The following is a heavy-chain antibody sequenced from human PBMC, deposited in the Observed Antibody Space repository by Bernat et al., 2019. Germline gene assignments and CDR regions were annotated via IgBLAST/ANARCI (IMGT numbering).Heavy chain of an antibody. CDR1: VFPFSTYW. J-gene: IGHJ4*02. CDR2: INSDGSST. CDR3: VRGGGGSYTSGDY. D-gene: IGHD2-2*02. Sequence: EVQLVESGGGLVRPGGSLRLSCAASVFPFSTYWMHWVRQAPGKGLVWVSHINSDGSSTRYADSVKGRFTISRDNAKNTLYLQMNSLRAEDTAVYYCVRGGGGSYTSGDYWGQGTLVTVSS. V-gene: IGHV3-74*01.